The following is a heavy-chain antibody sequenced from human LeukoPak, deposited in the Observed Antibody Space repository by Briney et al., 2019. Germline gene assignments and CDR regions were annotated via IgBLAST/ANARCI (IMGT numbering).Heavy chain of an antibody. D-gene: IGHD3-3*01. CDR3: AHRRYNFWSGYLNWFDP. V-gene: IGHV2-5*01. CDR2: IYWNDDK. Sequence: SGPTLVNPTQTLTLTCTFSGFSLSTSGVGVGWIRQPPGKALEWLALIYWNDDKRYSPSLKSRLTITKDTSKNQVVLTMTNMDPVDTATYYCAHRRYNFWSGYLNWFDPWGQGTLVTVSS. J-gene: IGHJ5*02. CDR1: GFSLSTSGVG.